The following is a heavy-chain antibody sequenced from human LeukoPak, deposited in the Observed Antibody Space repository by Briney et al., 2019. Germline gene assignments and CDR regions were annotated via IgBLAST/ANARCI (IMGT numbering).Heavy chain of an antibody. CDR2: MNPNSGNT. Sequence: ASVKVSCKASGYTFTSYDINWVRQATGQGLEWMGWMNPNSGNTGYAQKFQGRVTMTRNTSISTAYMELSSLRAEDTAVYYCAKDPSYDISSPGYWGQGTLVTVSS. CDR1: GYTFTSYD. J-gene: IGHJ4*02. D-gene: IGHD3-9*01. CDR3: AKDPSYDISSPGY. V-gene: IGHV1-8*01.